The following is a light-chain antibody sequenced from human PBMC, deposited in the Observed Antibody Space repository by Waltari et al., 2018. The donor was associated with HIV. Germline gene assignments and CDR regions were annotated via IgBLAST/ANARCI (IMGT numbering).Light chain of an antibody. V-gene: IGLV1-47*01. Sequence: QSVLTQPPSASGTPGQRVTISCSGSSSNIGSNYVYWYQQLPGTAPKLLIYRNNQRPSGGPDRFSGSKSGTSASLAISGRRSEDEADYYCAAWDDSLSGHVVFGGGTKLTVL. CDR3: AAWDDSLSGHVV. J-gene: IGLJ2*01. CDR2: RNN. CDR1: SSNIGSNY.